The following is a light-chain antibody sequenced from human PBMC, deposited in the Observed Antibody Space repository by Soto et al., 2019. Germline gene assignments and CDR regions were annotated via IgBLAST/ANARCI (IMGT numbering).Light chain of an antibody. Sequence: DIQMTQSPSTLSASVGDRVTFGCRASQSIVDWLAWYQQKPGKAPKLLIYKASKLESGVPSRFGGSGSGSEFTLTISNLQPDDFATYYCQQYKDNPWTFGQGTKVEFK. CDR3: QQYKDNPWT. CDR2: KAS. V-gene: IGKV1-5*03. J-gene: IGKJ1*01. CDR1: QSIVDW.